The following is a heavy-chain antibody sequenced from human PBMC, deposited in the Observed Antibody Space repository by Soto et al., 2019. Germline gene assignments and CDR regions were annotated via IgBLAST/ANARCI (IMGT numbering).Heavy chain of an antibody. CDR2: IYYSGST. Sequence: PSETLSLTCAVSGYSISSSNWWGWIRQPPGKGLEWIGYIYYSGSTYYNPSLKSRVTMSVDTSKNQFSLKLSPVTAVDTAVYYCARIRVSGPDVWGQGTTVTVSS. CDR3: ARIRVSGPDV. CDR1: GYSISSSNW. V-gene: IGHV4-28*01. D-gene: IGHD6-19*01. J-gene: IGHJ6*02.